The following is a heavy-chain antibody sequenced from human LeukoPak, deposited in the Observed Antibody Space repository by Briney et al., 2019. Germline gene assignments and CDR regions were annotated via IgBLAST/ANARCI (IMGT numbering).Heavy chain of an antibody. Sequence: PSQTLSLTCTVSGGSISSGSYYWSWIRQPAGKGLEWIGRIYTSGSTNYNPSLKSQVTISVDTSKNQFSLKLSSVTAADTAVYYCARGGTWFDPWGQGTLVTVSS. CDR1: GGSISSGSYY. V-gene: IGHV4-61*02. CDR2: IYTSGST. D-gene: IGHD2-15*01. J-gene: IGHJ5*02. CDR3: ARGGTWFDP.